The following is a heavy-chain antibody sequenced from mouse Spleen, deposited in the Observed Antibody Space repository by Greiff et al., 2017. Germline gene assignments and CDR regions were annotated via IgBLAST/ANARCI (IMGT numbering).Heavy chain of an antibody. CDR1: GYTFTSYW. V-gene: IGHV1-7*01. Sequence: VQLQQSGAELAKPGASVKLSCKASGYTFTSYWMHWVKQRPGQGLEWIGYINPSSGYTKYNQKFKDKATLTADKSSSTAYMQLSSLTYEDSAVYYCARFITTVPYAMDYWGQGTSVTVSS. D-gene: IGHD1-1*01. CDR2: INPSSGYT. CDR3: ARFITTVPYAMDY. J-gene: IGHJ4*01.